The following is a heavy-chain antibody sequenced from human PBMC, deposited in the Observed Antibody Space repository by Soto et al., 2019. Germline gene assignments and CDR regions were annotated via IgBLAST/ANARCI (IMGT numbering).Heavy chain of an antibody. CDR2: IYPGDSDT. V-gene: IGHV5-51*01. D-gene: IGHD2-2*02. CDR3: ARHFDCSTTSCYIDY. CDR1: GYSFTNDW. J-gene: IGHJ4*02. Sequence: GESLKISCTASGYSFTNDWIGWVRQRPGKGLEWMGTIYPGDSDTRYSPSFQGQVTISADKSINTAYLQWSTLKASDTAMYFCARHFDCSTTSCYIDYWAQGSLVTVSS.